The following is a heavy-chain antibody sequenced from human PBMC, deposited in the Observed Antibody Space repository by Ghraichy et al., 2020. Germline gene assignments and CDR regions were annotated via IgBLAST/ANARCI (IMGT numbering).Heavy chain of an antibody. J-gene: IGHJ4*02. CDR2: IDQDGSEK. D-gene: IGHD1-26*01. CDR3: ARADAYSGDY. Sequence: GESLNISCAASGFTFSGYWMSWVRQAPGKGLEWVANIDQDGSEKYYVDSVRSRFTISRDNVKNSLYLQMNSLRADDTALYYCARADAYSGDYWGQGTLVTVSS. CDR1: GFTFSGYW. V-gene: IGHV3-7*03.